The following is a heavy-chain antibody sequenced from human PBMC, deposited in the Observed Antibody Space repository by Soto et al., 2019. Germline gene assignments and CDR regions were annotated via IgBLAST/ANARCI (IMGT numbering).Heavy chain of an antibody. D-gene: IGHD3-22*01. Sequence: QVQLVESGGGVVQPGRSLRLSCAASGFTFSSYGMHWVRQAPGKGLEWVAVISYDGSNKYYADSVKGRFTISRDNSKNTLYLQMNSLRAEDTAEYYCAKVFYYYDSSGTNDYWGQGTLVTVSS. V-gene: IGHV3-30*18. CDR3: AKVFYYYDSSGTNDY. CDR1: GFTFSSYG. J-gene: IGHJ4*02. CDR2: ISYDGSNK.